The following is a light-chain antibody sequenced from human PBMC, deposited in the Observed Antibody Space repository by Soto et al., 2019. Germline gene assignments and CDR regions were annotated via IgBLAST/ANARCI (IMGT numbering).Light chain of an antibody. CDR3: AAWDDSLSGYV. CDR2: RNN. J-gene: IGLJ1*01. V-gene: IGLV1-47*01. CDR1: SSDVGGYNY. Sequence: QSALTQPRSVSGSPGQSVTISCTGTSSDVGGYNYVYWYQQLPGTAPKLLIYRNNQRPSGVPDRFSGSKSGTSASLAISGLRSEDEADYYCAAWDDSLSGYVFGTGTKVTVL.